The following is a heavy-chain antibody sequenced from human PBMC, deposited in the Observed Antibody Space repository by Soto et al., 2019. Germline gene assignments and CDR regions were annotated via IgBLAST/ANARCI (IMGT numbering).Heavy chain of an antibody. D-gene: IGHD6-13*01. J-gene: IGHJ6*02. Sequence: SETLSLTCTVSGGSISSSSYYWGWIRQPPGKGLEWIGSIYYSGSTYYNPSLKSRVTISVDTSKNQFSLKLSSVTAADTAVYYCARQAADSSSWYNYYCYYGMDVWGQGTTVTVSS. CDR1: GGSISSSSYY. CDR2: IYYSGST. CDR3: ARQAADSSSWYNYYCYYGMDV. V-gene: IGHV4-39*01.